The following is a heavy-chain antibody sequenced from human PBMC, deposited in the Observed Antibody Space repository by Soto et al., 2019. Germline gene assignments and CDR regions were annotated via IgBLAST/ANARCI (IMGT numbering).Heavy chain of an antibody. D-gene: IGHD4-17*01. V-gene: IGHV3-30*03. CDR2: ISYDGSNK. J-gene: IGHJ4*02. CDR3: ASLGMTTVTTVVG. Sequence: GGSLRLSCAASGFTFSSYGMHWVRQAPGKGLEWVAVISYDGSNKYYADSVKGRFTISRDNSKNTLYLQMNSLRAEDTAVYYCASLGMTTVTTVVGWGQGTLVTVSS. CDR1: GFTFSSYG.